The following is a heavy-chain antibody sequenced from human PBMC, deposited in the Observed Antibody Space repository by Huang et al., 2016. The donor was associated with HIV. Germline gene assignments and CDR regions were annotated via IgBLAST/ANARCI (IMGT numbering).Heavy chain of an antibody. CDR1: DVPVTSGSYY. J-gene: IGHJ4*02. D-gene: IGHD3-10*01. CDR3: YDY. Sequence: QRKIHESGPGLVRPSGTLSLTCSVSDVPVTSGSYYWAWLRQSPGRGLQWIGSFHHKGNVYDQPSLKGRVTIAVGSSNSQLSLTMTSVTTADSAVYYYYDYWGQGVRVTVPS. CDR2: FHHKGNV. V-gene: IGHV4-39*03.